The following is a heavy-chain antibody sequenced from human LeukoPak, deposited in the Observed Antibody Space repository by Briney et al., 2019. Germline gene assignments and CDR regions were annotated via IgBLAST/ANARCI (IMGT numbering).Heavy chain of an antibody. Sequence: SETLSLTCAVYGGSFSGYFWSYIRQPPGKGLEWLGEISHSGSTNYSPSLKSRVTISVDTSKNQFSLKLSSVTAAGTAVYYCARDLWGRLFDYWGQGTLVTVSS. V-gene: IGHV4-34*01. J-gene: IGHJ4*02. D-gene: IGHD7-27*01. CDR3: ARDLWGRLFDY. CDR1: GGSFSGYF. CDR2: ISHSGST.